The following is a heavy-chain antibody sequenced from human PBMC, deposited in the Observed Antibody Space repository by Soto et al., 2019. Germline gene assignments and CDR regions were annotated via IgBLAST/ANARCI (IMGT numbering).Heavy chain of an antibody. V-gene: IGHV3-9*01. Sequence: ESGGGLVQPGRSLRLSCAASGFTFDDYAMHWVRQAPRKGLEWVSGISWNSGSIGYADSVKGRFTISRDNAKNSLYLQMNSLRAEDTALYYCAKDRGLVLSFNFDYWGQGTLVTVSS. J-gene: IGHJ4*02. D-gene: IGHD6-19*01. CDR3: AKDRGLVLSFNFDY. CDR2: ISWNSGSI. CDR1: GFTFDDYA.